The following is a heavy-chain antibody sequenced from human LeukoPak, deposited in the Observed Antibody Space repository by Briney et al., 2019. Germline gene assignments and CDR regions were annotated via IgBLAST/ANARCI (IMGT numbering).Heavy chain of an antibody. Sequence: PSETLSLTCTVSGGSISSGDYYWSWIRQPPGKGLEWIGEINHSGSTNYNPSLKSRVTISVDTSKNQFSLKLSSVTAADTAVYYCARVGTVVRPFFDYWGQGTLVTVSS. J-gene: IGHJ4*02. D-gene: IGHD4-23*01. CDR2: INHSGST. CDR3: ARVGTVVRPFFDY. V-gene: IGHV4-39*07. CDR1: GGSISSGDYY.